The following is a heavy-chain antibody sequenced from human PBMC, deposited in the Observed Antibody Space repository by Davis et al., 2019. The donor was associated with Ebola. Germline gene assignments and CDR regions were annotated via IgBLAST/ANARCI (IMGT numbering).Heavy chain of an antibody. J-gene: IGHJ4*02. D-gene: IGHD2-2*01. CDR1: GFTFSDYE. CDR3: ARGSAAVFGHIAF. Sequence: GGSLRLSCAASGFTFSDYERFWVRQSPGKGRGWIAYISDNVNTKYYGESLKGRSTISRDNSKNSLHLEVSSLRVDDTSVYYCARGSAAVFGHIAFWGQGTPVTVSS. CDR2: ISDNVNTK. V-gene: IGHV3-48*03.